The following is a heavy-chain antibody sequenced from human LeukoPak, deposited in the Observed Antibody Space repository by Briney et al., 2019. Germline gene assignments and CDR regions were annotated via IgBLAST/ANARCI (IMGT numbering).Heavy chain of an antibody. J-gene: IGHJ5*02. CDR3: ARDRGEGAPLDP. Sequence: PGGSLRLSCEASGFNVNSYWRHWVRQAPGKGLVWVSLIRIDGSDTDYADSVRGRFTTSRDNAKNALYLQMDSLRVEDTAIYYSARDRGEGAPLDPWGQGTLVTVSS. CDR2: IRIDGSDT. D-gene: IGHD6-25*01. V-gene: IGHV3-74*01. CDR1: GFNVNSYW.